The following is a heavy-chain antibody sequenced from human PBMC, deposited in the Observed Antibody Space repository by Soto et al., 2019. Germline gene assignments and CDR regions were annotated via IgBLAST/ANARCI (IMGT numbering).Heavy chain of an antibody. CDR3: ASASATIAAAAIFDY. CDR1: GGAIISSNY. J-gene: IGHJ4*02. D-gene: IGHD6-13*01. V-gene: IGHV4-4*02. CDR2: IYQSGST. Sequence: SETLSLTCDVSGGAIISSNYWSWVRQPPGKGLEWIGEIYQSGSTNYNPSLESRVRMSVDKSRNQFSLKLTSVSAADTAVYYCASASATIAAAAIFDYWGQGTLVTVSS.